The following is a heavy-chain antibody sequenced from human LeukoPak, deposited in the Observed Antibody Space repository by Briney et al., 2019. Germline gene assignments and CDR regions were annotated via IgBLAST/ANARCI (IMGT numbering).Heavy chain of an antibody. V-gene: IGHV3-33*08. CDR3: ARSRGYYYDAIDY. CDR1: GFTFSSFD. Sequence: PGRSLRLSCAASGFTFSSFDMHWVRQAPGKGLEWVAFIRYDGSNKNYADSVKGRFTISRDNSKNTLYLQMNSLRAEDTAVYYCARSRGYYYDAIDYWGQGTLVTVSS. CDR2: IRYDGSNK. J-gene: IGHJ4*02. D-gene: IGHD3-22*01.